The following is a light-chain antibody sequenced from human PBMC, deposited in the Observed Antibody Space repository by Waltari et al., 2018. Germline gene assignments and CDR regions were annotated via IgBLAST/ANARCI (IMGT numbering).Light chain of an antibody. V-gene: IGLV2-14*03. J-gene: IGLJ2*01. CDR2: DVR. Sequence: QSALTQPASVSGSPGQSITISCSGSSSDVGAYDFVAWYQQHPGKAPRLLIYDVRNRPSGVSSRFSASNSGNMASMTVSGLLPEDEADYYCSSYTSSGLLFGGGIKLTVL. CDR3: SSYTSSGLL. CDR1: SSDVGAYDF.